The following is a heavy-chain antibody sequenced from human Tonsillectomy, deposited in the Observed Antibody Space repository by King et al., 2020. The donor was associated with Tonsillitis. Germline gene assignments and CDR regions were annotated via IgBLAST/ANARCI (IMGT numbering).Heavy chain of an antibody. D-gene: IGHD4-11*01. V-gene: IGHV3-11*01. CDR1: GFTFSDYY. J-gene: IGHJ5*02. CDR2: ISSSGSTI. CDR3: ARAWAPVRLQGSWFDP. Sequence: QLVQSGGGLVKPGGSLRLSCAASGFTFSDYYMSWIRQAPGKGLEWVSYISSSGSTIYYADYGKGRFTISRNNAKNSLYLQMNSLRTEDTAVYYCARAWAPVRLQGSWFDPWGQGTLVTVSS.